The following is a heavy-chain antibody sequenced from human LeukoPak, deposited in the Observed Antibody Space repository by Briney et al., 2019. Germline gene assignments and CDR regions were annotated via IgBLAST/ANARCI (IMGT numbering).Heavy chain of an antibody. CDR2: IGGNSDYA. Sequence: GSLRLSCAASGFIFSTNAMAWVRQAPGKGLEWVSAIGGNSDYAFYADSVKGRFTTSRDNSKNMLYLQMKSLRVEDTAVYQFAKEFVGRSGLSLDVWGQGTLATVSS. CDR3: AKEFVGRSGLSLDV. V-gene: IGHV3-23*01. J-gene: IGHJ4*02. CDR1: GFIFSTNA. D-gene: IGHD6-25*01.